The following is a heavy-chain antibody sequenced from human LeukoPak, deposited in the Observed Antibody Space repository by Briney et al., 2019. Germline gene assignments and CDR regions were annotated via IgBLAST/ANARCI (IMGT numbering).Heavy chain of an antibody. CDR1: GGSISSYY. J-gene: IGHJ4*02. D-gene: IGHD1-26*01. CDR3: AGFQWELPFDY. Sequence: SETLSLTCTVSGGSISSYYWSWIRQPPGKGLEWIGYIYYSGSTNYNPSLKSRVTISVDTSKNQFSLKLSSVTAADTAVYYCAGFQWELPFDYWGQGTLVTVPS. V-gene: IGHV4-59*01. CDR2: IYYSGST.